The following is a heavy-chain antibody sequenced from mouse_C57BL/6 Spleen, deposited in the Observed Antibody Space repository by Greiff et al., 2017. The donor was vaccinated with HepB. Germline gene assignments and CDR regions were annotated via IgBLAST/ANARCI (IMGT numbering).Heavy chain of an antibody. Sequence: EVKLMESGEGLVKPGGSLKLSCAASGFTFSSYAMSWVRQTPEKRLEWVAYISSGGDYIYYADTVKGRFTISRDNARNTLYLQMSSLKSEDTAMYYCTRIDGYYGRAMDYWGQGTSVTVSS. CDR2: ISSGGDYI. D-gene: IGHD2-3*01. J-gene: IGHJ4*01. V-gene: IGHV5-9-1*02. CDR1: GFTFSSYA. CDR3: TRIDGYYGRAMDY.